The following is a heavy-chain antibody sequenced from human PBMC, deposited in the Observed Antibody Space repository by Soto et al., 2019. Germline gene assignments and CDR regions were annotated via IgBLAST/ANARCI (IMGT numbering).Heavy chain of an antibody. V-gene: IGHV1-46*01. D-gene: IGHD1-26*01. CDR1: GYTFTDYR. CDR3: AGDRGA. Sequence: QVQLVQSGAEVKEPGASVKVSCKASGYTFTDYRMHWVRQAPGQGLEWMGMINPSGGSTSYAQKVXGXVTMSRDTSTSTVCMELSRLRSEDTAVYSCAGDRGAWGRGTLVTVAS. J-gene: IGHJ1*01. CDR2: INPSGGST.